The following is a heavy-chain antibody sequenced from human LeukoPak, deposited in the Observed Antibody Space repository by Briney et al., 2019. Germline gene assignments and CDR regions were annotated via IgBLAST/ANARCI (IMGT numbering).Heavy chain of an antibody. Sequence: GGSLRLSCAASRFTFSSYSMNWVRQAPGTGLEWVSSISSSSSYIYYADSVKGRFTISRDNAKNSLYLQMNSLRAEDTAVYYCARVSRSIVARRGADMDVWGQGTTVTVSS. CDR2: ISSSSSYI. J-gene: IGHJ6*02. D-gene: IGHD6-6*01. CDR1: RFTFSSYS. V-gene: IGHV3-21*01. CDR3: ARVSRSIVARRGADMDV.